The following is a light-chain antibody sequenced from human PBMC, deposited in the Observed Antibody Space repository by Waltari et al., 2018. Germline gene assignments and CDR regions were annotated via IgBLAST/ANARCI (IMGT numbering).Light chain of an antibody. V-gene: IGLV1-44*01. CDR3: STWDDSLNGVM. CDR1: RSNIASHT. J-gene: IGLJ3*02. CDR2: TNN. Sequence: QSVLTQPPSASGTPGQGVTISFSGSRSNIASHTVTWYQQLPGTAPKLLIYTNNQRPSGVPDRFSGSKSGTSGSLAISGLQSEDEADYYCSTWDDSLNGVMFGGGTKLTVL.